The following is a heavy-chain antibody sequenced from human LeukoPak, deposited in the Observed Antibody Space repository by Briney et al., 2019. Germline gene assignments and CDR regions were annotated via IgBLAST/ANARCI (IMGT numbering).Heavy chain of an antibody. D-gene: IGHD6-19*01. CDR1: GYTFTSYG. Sequence: VASVKVSCKASGYTFTSYGISWVRQAPGQGLEWMGWFSAYNGNTNYAQKLQGRVTMTTDTSTSTAYMELRSLRSDDTAVYYCARGRRNSSGWYDPNWFDPWGQGTLVTVSS. J-gene: IGHJ5*02. V-gene: IGHV1-18*01. CDR3: ARGRRNSSGWYDPNWFDP. CDR2: FSAYNGNT.